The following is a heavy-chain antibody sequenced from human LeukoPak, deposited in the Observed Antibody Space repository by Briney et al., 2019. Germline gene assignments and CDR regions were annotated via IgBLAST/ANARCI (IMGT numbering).Heavy chain of an antibody. CDR1: GGSISSYY. V-gene: IGHV4-59*08. Sequence: PSETLSLTCTVSGGSISSYYWSWIRQPPGKGLEWIGYIYYSGSTNYNPSLKSRVTISVDTSKNQFSLKLSSVTAADTTVYYCVRLTGDSSGYYYGYWFFDLWGRGTLVTVSS. CDR2: IYYSGST. D-gene: IGHD3-22*01. CDR3: VRLTGDSSGYYYGYWFFDL. J-gene: IGHJ2*01.